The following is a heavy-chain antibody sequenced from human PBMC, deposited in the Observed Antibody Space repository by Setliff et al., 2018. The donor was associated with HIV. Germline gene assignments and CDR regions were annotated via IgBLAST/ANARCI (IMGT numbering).Heavy chain of an antibody. J-gene: IGHJ4*02. V-gene: IGHV4-39*01. CDR3: ARISVYTGIDY. CDR2: IYYSGST. CDR1: GGSISSSSYY. D-gene: IGHD1-26*01. Sequence: LSLTCTVSGGSISSSSYYWGWIRQPPGKGLEWIGSIYYSGSTYYNPSLKSRVTISVDTSKNQFALKLSSVTAAETAVYYCARISVYTGIDYWGRGTLVTVSS.